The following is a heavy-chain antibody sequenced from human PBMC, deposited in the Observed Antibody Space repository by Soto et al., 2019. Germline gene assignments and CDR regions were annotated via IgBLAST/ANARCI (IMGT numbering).Heavy chain of an antibody. CDR1: GGSISSSSYY. J-gene: IGHJ4*02. V-gene: IGHV4-39*01. CDR3: ARFDNYYDSSGALGY. CDR2: IYYSGST. D-gene: IGHD3-22*01. Sequence: QLQLQESGPGLVKPSETLSLTCTVSGGSISSSSYYWGWIRQPPGKGLEWIGSIYYSGSTYYNPSLKSRVTISVDTSKNQFSLKLSSVTAADTAVYYCARFDNYYDSSGALGYWGQGTLVTVSS.